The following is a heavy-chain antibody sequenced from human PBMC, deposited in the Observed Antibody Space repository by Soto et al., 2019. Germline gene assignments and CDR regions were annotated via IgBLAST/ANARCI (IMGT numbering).Heavy chain of an antibody. J-gene: IGHJ3*02. D-gene: IGHD1-26*01. CDR3: ATSPYPLIVGATRGAFDS. V-gene: IGHV1-24*01. Sequence: QVQLVQSGAEVKKPGASVKVSCKVSGYTLTELSMHWVRQAPGKGLEWMGGFGPEDGETIYAQEFQGRVTMTEDTSTDTAYMELSSLRSEDTAVYYCATSPYPLIVGATRGAFDSWGQGTMVTVSS. CDR2: FGPEDGET. CDR1: GYTLTELS.